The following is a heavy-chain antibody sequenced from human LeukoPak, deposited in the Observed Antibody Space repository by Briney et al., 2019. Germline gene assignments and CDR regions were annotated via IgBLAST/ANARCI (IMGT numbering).Heavy chain of an antibody. CDR3: SRLSPDGYNPFDFDY. Sequence: GGSLRLSCAASGFSFSGSAMHWVRQASGKGLEWVGRIRSKANSFTTTYAASVKGRFTISRDDSKNTAYLQMNSLKTEDTAVYYCSRLSPDGYNPFDFDYWGQGILVTVSS. J-gene: IGHJ4*02. D-gene: IGHD5-24*01. V-gene: IGHV3-73*01. CDR1: GFSFSGSA. CDR2: IRSKANSFTT.